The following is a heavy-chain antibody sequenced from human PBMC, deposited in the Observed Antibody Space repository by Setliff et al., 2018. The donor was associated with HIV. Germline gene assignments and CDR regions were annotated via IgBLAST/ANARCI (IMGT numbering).Heavy chain of an antibody. CDR3: AISTSGVSGSYPAHAFDI. D-gene: IGHD3-10*01. Sequence: SETLSLTCAVSGYSISRGYFWGWIRQPPGKGLEWIGSIYHSGSTYYNPSLKSRVTISVDTSKNQLSLKLSSATAADTAVYYCAISTSGVSGSYPAHAFDIWGQGTMVTVSS. J-gene: IGHJ3*02. V-gene: IGHV4-38-2*01. CDR2: IYHSGST. CDR1: GYSISRGYF.